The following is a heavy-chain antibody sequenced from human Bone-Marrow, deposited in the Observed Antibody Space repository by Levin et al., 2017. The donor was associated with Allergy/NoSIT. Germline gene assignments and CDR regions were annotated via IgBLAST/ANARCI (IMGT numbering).Heavy chain of an antibody. Sequence: SVKVSCKASGGTSSSFDISWVRQAPGQGLEWMGGIIPLYCTTNYAPKFQGRLTITADESTRTAYMELSSLRSDDTAVYYCARDGIVVATIDGFDIWGQGTRVTVSS. CDR1: GGTSSSFD. D-gene: IGHD2-15*01. V-gene: IGHV1-69*13. CDR3: ARDGIVVATIDGFDI. J-gene: IGHJ3*02. CDR2: IIPLYCTT.